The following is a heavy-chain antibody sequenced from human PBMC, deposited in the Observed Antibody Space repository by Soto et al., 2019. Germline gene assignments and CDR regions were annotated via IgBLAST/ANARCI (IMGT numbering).Heavy chain of an antibody. V-gene: IGHV3-30*18. CDR3: AKEKSPLDYGDASIDY. CDR2: ISYDGSNK. CDR1: GFTFRSYG. D-gene: IGHD4-17*01. Sequence: GGSLRLSCAASGFTFRSYGMHWVRQAPGKGLEWVTIISYDGSNKYYADSVKGRFTISRYNSKNTLYLQMNSLRAEDTAEYYCAKEKSPLDYGDASIDYWGQGTLVTVSS. J-gene: IGHJ4*02.